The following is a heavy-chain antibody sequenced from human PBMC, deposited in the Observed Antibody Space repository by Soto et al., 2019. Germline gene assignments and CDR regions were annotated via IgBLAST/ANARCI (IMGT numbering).Heavy chain of an antibody. CDR1: GGSISSGGYY. J-gene: IGHJ6*03. D-gene: IGHD3-10*01. V-gene: IGHV4-31*03. Sequence: PSETLSLTCTVSGGSISSGGYYWSWIRQHPGKGLEWIGYIYYSGSTYYNPSLKSRVTISVDTSKNQFSLKLSSVTAADTAVYYCARDLVGVTMVRGAPYYYYYMDVWGKGTTVTVSS. CDR3: ARDLVGVTMVRGAPYYYYYMDV. CDR2: IYYSGST.